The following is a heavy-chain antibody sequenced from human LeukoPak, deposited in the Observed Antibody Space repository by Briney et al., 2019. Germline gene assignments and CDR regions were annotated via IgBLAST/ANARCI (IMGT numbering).Heavy chain of an antibody. D-gene: IGHD6-19*01. CDR2: MNPNSGNT. Sequence: ASVKVSCKASGYTFTSYDINWVRQATGQGLEWMGWMNPNSGNTGYAQKFQGRVTMTTDTSTSTAYMELRSLRSDDTAVYYCARARDSSGWFPLYYYYYMDVWGRGTTVTISS. CDR3: ARARDSSGWFPLYYYYYMDV. CDR1: GYTFTSYD. J-gene: IGHJ6*03. V-gene: IGHV1-8*01.